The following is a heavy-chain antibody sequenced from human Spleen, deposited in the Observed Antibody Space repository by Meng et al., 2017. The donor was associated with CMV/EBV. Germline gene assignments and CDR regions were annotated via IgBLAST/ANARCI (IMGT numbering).Heavy chain of an antibody. CDR3: ARGSGYYYYGMDV. V-gene: IGHV4-34*01. D-gene: IGHD6-25*01. CDR1: GGSFSGYY. CDR2: INHSGST. J-gene: IGHJ6*02. Sequence: SETLSLTCAVYGGSFSGYYWGWIRQPPGKGLEWIGEINHSGSTNYNPSLKSRVPISVDTSKNQFSLKLSSVTAAATAVYYCARGSGYYYYGMDVWGQGTTVTVSS.